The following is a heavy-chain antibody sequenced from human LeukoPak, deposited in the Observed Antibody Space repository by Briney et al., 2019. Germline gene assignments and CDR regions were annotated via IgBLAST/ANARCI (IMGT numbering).Heavy chain of an antibody. D-gene: IGHD5-24*01. J-gene: IGHJ4*02. CDR3: ARGRDGYNFLNRGEYYYFDY. CDR1: GGSISSGTYY. Sequence: PSETLSLTCTVSGGSISSGTYYWSWIRQPAGKGLEWIGRFYTSGSTNYNPSLKSRVTISVDTSKNQFSLKLSSVTAADTAVYYCARGRDGYNFLNRGEYYYFDYWGQGTLVTVSS. CDR2: FYTSGST. V-gene: IGHV4-61*02.